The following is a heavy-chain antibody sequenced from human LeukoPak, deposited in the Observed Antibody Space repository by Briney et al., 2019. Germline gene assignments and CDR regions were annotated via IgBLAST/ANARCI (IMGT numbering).Heavy chain of an antibody. CDR3: ARDWGACSSTSCYGMDV. CDR1: GFTFSSYA. Sequence: PGGSLRLSCGASGFTFSSYAMHWVREARGRGLVGVADISYDGSNKYYADSVKGRFTISRDNSKNTLYLQMNSLRAEDTAVYYCARDWGACSSTSCYGMDVWGQGTTVTVSS. CDR2: ISYDGSNK. D-gene: IGHD2-2*01. J-gene: IGHJ6*02. V-gene: IGHV3-30-3*01.